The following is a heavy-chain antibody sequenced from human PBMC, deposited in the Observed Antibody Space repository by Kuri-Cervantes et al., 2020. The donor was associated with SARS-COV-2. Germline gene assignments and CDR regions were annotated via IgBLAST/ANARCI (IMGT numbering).Heavy chain of an antibody. V-gene: IGHV3-11*06. CDR1: GFTFSDYY. CDR2: ISNSGSYT. Sequence: GGSLRLSCAASGFTFSDYYMSWIRQAPGKGLEWVSYISNSGSYTNYADSVKGRFTISRDNAKNSLYLQMSSLRGDDTAVYYCARGRQQLPWNFDYWGPGNLVTGSS. D-gene: IGHD6-13*01. CDR3: ARGRQQLPWNFDY. J-gene: IGHJ4*02.